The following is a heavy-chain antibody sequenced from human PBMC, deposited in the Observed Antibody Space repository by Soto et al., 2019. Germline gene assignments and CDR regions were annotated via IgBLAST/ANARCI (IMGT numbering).Heavy chain of an antibody. V-gene: IGHV3-23*01. CDR3: AKDATPTPFVY. D-gene: IGHD4-17*01. CDR1: GFTFSSYA. CDR2: ISCSGGST. J-gene: IGHJ4*02. Sequence: GGSLRLSCAASGFTFSSYAMSWFRQAPGKGLEWASAISCSGGSTYYADSVKGRFTISRDNFKNTLYLQMNSLRAEDTAVYYCAKDATPTPFVYWGKGSLVTVSP.